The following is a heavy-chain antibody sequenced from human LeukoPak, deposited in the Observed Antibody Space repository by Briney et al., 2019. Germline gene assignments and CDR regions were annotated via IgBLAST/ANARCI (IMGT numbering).Heavy chain of an antibody. CDR2: ISSSSSTI. Sequence: GGSPRLSCAASGFTFSSYSMNWVRQAPGKGLEWVSYISSSSSTIYYADSVKGRFTISRDNANNSLSLQMNSLRAEDTAVYFCAREGSYGSGSYGAFDIWGQGTVVTVSS. V-gene: IGHV3-48*04. CDR1: GFTFSSYS. CDR3: AREGSYGSGSYGAFDI. D-gene: IGHD3-10*01. J-gene: IGHJ3*02.